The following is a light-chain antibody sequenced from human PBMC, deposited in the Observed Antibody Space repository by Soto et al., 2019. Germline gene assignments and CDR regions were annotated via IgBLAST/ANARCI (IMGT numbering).Light chain of an antibody. V-gene: IGKV3-15*01. CDR1: QSVSSN. CDR3: QQYNNGPRT. J-gene: IGKJ1*01. Sequence: EIVMTQSPATLSVSPGERATLSCRASQSVSSNLAWYQQKPGQAPRLLIYGASTRATGIPARFSGGGSGTEFTLTISSLQSEDFALYHCQQYNNGPRTFGQGTKVDIK. CDR2: GAS.